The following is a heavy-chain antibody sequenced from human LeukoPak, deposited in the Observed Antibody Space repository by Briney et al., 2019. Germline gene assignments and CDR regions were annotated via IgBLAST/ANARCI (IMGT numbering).Heavy chain of an antibody. CDR1: GGTFSSYA. D-gene: IGHD6-6*01. Sequence: SVKVSCKASGGTFSSYAISWVRQDPGQRLEWMGGIIPIFGTANYAQKFQGRVTITTDESTSTAYMELSSLRSEDTAVYYCARVVTLDGYYFDYWGQGTLVTVSS. J-gene: IGHJ4*02. CDR3: ARVVTLDGYYFDY. CDR2: IIPIFGTA. V-gene: IGHV1-69*05.